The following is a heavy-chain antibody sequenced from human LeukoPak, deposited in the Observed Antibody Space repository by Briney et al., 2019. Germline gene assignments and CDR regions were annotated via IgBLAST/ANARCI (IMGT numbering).Heavy chain of an antibody. D-gene: IGHD3-16*01. V-gene: IGHV4-34*01. CDR3: ARVGELYGMDV. J-gene: IGHJ6*02. CDR1: GGSFSGYY. CDR2: INHSGST. Sequence: PSETLSLTCAVYGGSFSGYYWSWIRQPPGKGLEWIGEINHSGSTNYNPSLKSRVTISVDTSKNQFSLKLSSVTAADTAVYYCARVGELYGMDVWGQGTTVTVSS.